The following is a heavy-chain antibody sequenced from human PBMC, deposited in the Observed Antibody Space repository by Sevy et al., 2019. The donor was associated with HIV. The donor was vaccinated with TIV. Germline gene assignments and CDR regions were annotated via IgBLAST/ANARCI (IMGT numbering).Heavy chain of an antibody. CDR2: ISYDGRNNK. Sequence: GGSLRLSCAASGFTFSDYRLHWVRQAPGKGLEWVAVISYDGRNNKYNADSVKGRFTISRDNSKNTLYLQMNSLRAEDTAVYYCARDGVSSGWYRGYYFDYWGQGTLVTVSS. J-gene: IGHJ4*02. CDR1: GFTFSDYR. D-gene: IGHD6-19*01. V-gene: IGHV3-30*03. CDR3: ARDGVSSGWYRGYYFDY.